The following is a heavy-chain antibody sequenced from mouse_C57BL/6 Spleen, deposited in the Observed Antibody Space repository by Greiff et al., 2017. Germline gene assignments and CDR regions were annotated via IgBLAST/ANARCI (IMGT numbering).Heavy chain of an antibody. D-gene: IGHD2-4*01. J-gene: IGHJ1*03. V-gene: IGHV1-42*01. CDR1: GYSFTGYY. CDR3: ARWGLDWYFDV. Sequence: VQLQQSGPELVKPGASVKISCKASGYSFTGYYMNWVKQSPEKSLEWIGEINPSTGGTTYNQKFKAKATLTVDKSSSTAYMQLKSLTSEDSAVYYCARWGLDWYFDVWGTGTTVTVSS. CDR2: INPSTGGT.